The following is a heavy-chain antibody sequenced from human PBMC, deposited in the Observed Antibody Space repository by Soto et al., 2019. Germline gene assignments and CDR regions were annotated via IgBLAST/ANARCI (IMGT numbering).Heavy chain of an antibody. CDR3: AAGGGLPRYY. CDR2: IYHSGST. Sequence: QLQLQESGSGLVKPSQTLSLTCAVSGGPISSGGYSWSWIRQPPGKGLEWIGYIYHSGSTYDTPSITSGISLSVDRSKNQFSLKLSSVTAADTAVYYCAAGGGLPRYYWGQGTLVTVSS. D-gene: IGHD3-16*01. J-gene: IGHJ4*02. CDR1: GGPISSGGYS. V-gene: IGHV4-30-2*01.